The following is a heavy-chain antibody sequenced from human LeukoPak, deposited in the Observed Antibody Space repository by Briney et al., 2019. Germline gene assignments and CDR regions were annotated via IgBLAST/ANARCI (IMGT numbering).Heavy chain of an antibody. J-gene: IGHJ5*02. CDR3: TKDPNGDYIGAFDP. V-gene: IGHV3-23*01. D-gene: IGHD4-17*01. Sequence: GRSLRLSCAASGFSFSSFDMTWVRQAPGKGLEWVSSITGGHYATYNTDSVKGRFTISRDNAKNTLYLQMNSLRADDTAIYYCTKDPNGDYIGAFDPWGQGTLVTVSS. CDR1: GFSFSSFD. CDR2: ITGGHYAT.